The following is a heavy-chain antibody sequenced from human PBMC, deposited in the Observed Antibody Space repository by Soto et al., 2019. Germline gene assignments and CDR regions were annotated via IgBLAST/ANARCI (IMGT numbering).Heavy chain of an antibody. J-gene: IGHJ3*02. V-gene: IGHV3-74*01. Sequence: PGGSLRLSCAASGFPFSNHWIHWVRQAPGKGLVWVSRISSDGSVASYADSVKGRFTISRDNARNTLYLQMNSLRAEDTAVYFCASAVANTRNGLDIWGQGTMVTVSS. D-gene: IGHD5-12*01. CDR1: GFPFSNHW. CDR3: ASAVANTRNGLDI. CDR2: ISSDGSVA.